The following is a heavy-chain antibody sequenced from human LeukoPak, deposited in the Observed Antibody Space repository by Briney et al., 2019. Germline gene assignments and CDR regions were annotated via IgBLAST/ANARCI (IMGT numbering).Heavy chain of an antibody. D-gene: IGHD4-17*01. J-gene: IGHJ4*02. CDR2: IYLRGNT. CDR1: GGSISSSNW. Sequence: SETLSLTCAISGGSISSSNWWTWVRQPPGKGLEWVGEIYLRGNTDYNPSLESRVTISVDGSKTQLSLRLESVTAADTAVYYCARGTITTVTDSWGPGTLVTVSS. CDR3: ARGTITTVTDS. V-gene: IGHV4-4*02.